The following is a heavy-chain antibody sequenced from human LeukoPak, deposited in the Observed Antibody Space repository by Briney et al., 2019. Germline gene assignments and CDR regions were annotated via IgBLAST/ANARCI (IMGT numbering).Heavy chain of an antibody. Sequence: SVKVFCKASGGTFSSYAISWVRQAPGQGLEWMGGIMPLFNTANYAQQFQGRVTITTDESTSTAYMELSSLRFEDTAMYYCARVDRYHYYLDVWGKGTTVTVSS. J-gene: IGHJ6*03. CDR3: ARVDRYHYYLDV. CDR2: IMPLFNTA. V-gene: IGHV1-69*05. CDR1: GGTFSSYA.